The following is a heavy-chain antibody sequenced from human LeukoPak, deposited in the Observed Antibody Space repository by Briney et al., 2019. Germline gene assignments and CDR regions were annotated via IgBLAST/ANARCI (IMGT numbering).Heavy chain of an antibody. CDR2: VYSGGNT. V-gene: IGHV3-66*01. Sequence: PGGSLGLSCAASGFPVSSNYMSGVRQAPGKGLEWVSVVYSGGNTYYADSVKGRFTVSRDNSKNTLYLQMNTLRAEDTAVYYCARDIIDWGQGTLVTVSS. CDR3: ARDIID. D-gene: IGHD3-10*01. J-gene: IGHJ4*02. CDR1: GFPVSSNY.